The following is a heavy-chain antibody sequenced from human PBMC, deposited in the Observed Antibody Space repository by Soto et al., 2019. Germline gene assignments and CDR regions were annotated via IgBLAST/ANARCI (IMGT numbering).Heavy chain of an antibody. D-gene: IGHD3-22*01. Sequence: SETLSLTCTVSGGSISSYYWSWIRQPPGKGQEWIGYIYYSGSTNYNPSLKSRVTISVDTSKNQFSLKLSSVTAADTAVYYCARIYYYNSSGYRIDSDWQGAFDTWGQGTMVTISS. CDR2: IYYSGST. J-gene: IGHJ3*02. V-gene: IGHV4-59*01. CDR3: ARIYYYNSSGYRIDSDWQGAFDT. CDR1: GGSISSYY.